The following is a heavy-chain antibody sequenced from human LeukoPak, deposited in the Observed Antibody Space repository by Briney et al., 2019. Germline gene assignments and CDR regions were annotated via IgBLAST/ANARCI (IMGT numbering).Heavy chain of an antibody. J-gene: IGHJ6*03. CDR1: GYTFTSYG. Sequence: ASVKVSCKASGYTFTSYGISWVRQAPGQGLEWMGWISTYNGNTNYAQKLQGRVTMTTDTSTSIAYMELRSLRSDNTAVYYCAREGSPFYYYYMDVWGKGTTVTVSS. V-gene: IGHV1-18*01. CDR3: AREGSPFYYYYMDV. CDR2: ISTYNGNT. D-gene: IGHD2-15*01.